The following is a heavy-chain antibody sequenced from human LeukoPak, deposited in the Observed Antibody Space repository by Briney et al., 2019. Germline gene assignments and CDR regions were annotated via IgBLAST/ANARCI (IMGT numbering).Heavy chain of an antibody. J-gene: IGHJ5*02. D-gene: IGHD3-3*01. CDR2: IKQDGSEK. CDR3: ASQYYDFWNGSMFGP. CDR1: GFTFSSYW. V-gene: IGHV3-7*01. Sequence: GGSLPHSCAASGFTFSSYWMSWVRQAPGKGLEWVANIKQDGSEKYYVDSVKGRFTISRDNAKNSLYLQMNSLRAEDTAVYYCASQYYDFWNGSMFGPWSPLALVTVSS.